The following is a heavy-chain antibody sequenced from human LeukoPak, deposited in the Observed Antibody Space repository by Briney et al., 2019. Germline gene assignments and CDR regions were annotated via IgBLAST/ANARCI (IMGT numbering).Heavy chain of an antibody. J-gene: IGHJ2*01. CDR2: IRYDGSNK. D-gene: IGHD3-22*01. CDR1: GLTFSNYA. Sequence: GGSLRLSCAASGLTFSNYAIHWVRQAPGKGLEWVAFIRYDGSNKYYVDSVKGRFTISRDNSKNTLYLQMNSLRAEDTAVYYCAKPSLYYYDTSGYYRYWYFDLWGRGTLVTVSS. CDR3: AKPSLYYYDTSGYYRYWYFDL. V-gene: IGHV3-30*02.